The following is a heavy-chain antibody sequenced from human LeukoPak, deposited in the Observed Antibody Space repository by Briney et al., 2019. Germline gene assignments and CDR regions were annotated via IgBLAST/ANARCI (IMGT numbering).Heavy chain of an antibody. V-gene: IGHV1-2*02. Sequence: ASVKVSCKTSGYTFTAFFIHWVRQAPGQGLEWMGWINPNSGGTNYAQKFQGRVTMTRDTSISTAYMELSRLRSDDTAVYYCARDKDPMVRGVNWGQGTLVTVSS. CDR3: ARDKDPMVRGVN. CDR1: GYTFTAFF. CDR2: INPNSGGT. J-gene: IGHJ4*02. D-gene: IGHD3-10*01.